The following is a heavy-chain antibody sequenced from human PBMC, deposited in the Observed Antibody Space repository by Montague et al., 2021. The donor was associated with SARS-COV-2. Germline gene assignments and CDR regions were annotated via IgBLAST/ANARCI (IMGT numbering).Heavy chain of an antibody. D-gene: IGHD3-22*01. V-gene: IGHV4-4*07. J-gene: IGHJ6*02. Sequence: SETLSLTCGVSGGSINSYYCSWIRHPARQGLELIGRICTCWRTNHSPSLKRRVTISVDTSRNHLSLKLTSVTAADTAVYYCARDSRISGCGYWSHGLDVWGQGTLVIVSS. CDR3: ARDSRISGCGYWSHGLDV. CDR1: GGSINSYY. CDR2: ICTCWRT.